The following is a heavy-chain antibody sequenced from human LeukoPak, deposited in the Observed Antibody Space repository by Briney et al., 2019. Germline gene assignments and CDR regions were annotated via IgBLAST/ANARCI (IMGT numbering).Heavy chain of an antibody. Sequence: GRSLRLSCAASGFTFSGYWMNWVRQAPGKGLEWVANINKDGGEKHYVDSVKGRFTISRDNSKNTLYLQMNSLRAEDTAVYYCARDLRGCSSTSCYWYYYYYYGMDVWGQGTTVTVSS. CDR3: ARDLRGCSSTSCYWYYYYYYGMDV. CDR2: INKDGGEK. V-gene: IGHV3-7*01. CDR1: GFTFSGYW. J-gene: IGHJ6*02. D-gene: IGHD2-2*01.